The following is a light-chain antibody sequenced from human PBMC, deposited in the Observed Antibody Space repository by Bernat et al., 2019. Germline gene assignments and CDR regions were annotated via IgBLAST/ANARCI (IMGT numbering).Light chain of an antibody. Sequence: DIQMTQSPLTLSASVGDRVTISCRASQSISSWLAWYQQKPGQAPKLLNYKASTLESGVPSRFSGSGSGTEFTLTISSLQPEDFGTYYCQQYNGYSRTFGQGTKLEIK. J-gene: IGKJ2*01. CDR1: QSISSW. CDR2: KAS. CDR3: QQYNGYSRT. V-gene: IGKV1-5*03.